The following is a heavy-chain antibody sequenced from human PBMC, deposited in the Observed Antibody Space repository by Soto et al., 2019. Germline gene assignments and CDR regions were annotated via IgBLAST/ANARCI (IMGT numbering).Heavy chain of an antibody. CDR2: ISYSGST. J-gene: IGHJ4*03. D-gene: IGHD3-3*01. V-gene: IGHV4-31*11. Sequence: TLSLTCAVSGGSISSGAYYWVWMRQEPGKGLEWIEYISYSGSTYYNPYLKSRVTISVDTSKNQFSLTLSSLTAAHTAVYYSACPTFFVVDTEPADIYIWGLGAVVTVSS. CDR3: ACPTFFVVDTEPADIYI. CDR1: GGSISSGAYY.